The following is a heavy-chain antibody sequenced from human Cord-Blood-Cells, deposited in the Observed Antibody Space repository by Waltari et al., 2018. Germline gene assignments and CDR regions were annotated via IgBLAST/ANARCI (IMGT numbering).Heavy chain of an antibody. Sequence: QVQLQQWGAGLLKPSATLSLTCAVYGGSFSGYYWSWIRQPPGKGLEWIGEINHSGSSNYNPALQSRVTISVDTAKNQFSLKLSSVTAADTAVYYCAGVGLNNCYYYYVMDVWGHGTTVTVAS. CDR1: GGSFSGYY. CDR2: INHSGSS. D-gene: IGHD3-10*01. J-gene: IGHJ6*02. CDR3: AGVGLNNCYYYYVMDV. V-gene: IGHV4-34*01.